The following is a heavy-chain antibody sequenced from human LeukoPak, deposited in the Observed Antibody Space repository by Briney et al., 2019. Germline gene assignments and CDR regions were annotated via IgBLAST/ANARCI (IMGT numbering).Heavy chain of an antibody. V-gene: IGHV1-8*01. CDR2: MNPNSGNT. CDR3: ARGQYVWGSYRYIDY. D-gene: IGHD3-16*02. J-gene: IGHJ4*02. CDR1: GYTFTSYD. Sequence: ASVKVSCKASGYTFTSYDINWVRQATGQGLEWMGWMNPNSGNTGYAQKFQGRVSMTRNTSISTAYMELSSLRSEDTAVYYCARGQYVWGSYRYIDYRGQGTLVTVSS.